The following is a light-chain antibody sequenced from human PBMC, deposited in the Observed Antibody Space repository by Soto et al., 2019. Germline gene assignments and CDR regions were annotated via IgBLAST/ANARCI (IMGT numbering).Light chain of an antibody. Sequence: DIQLTQSPSSLSATVGDKVTITCRASQSIRSYLNWVQQKPGKAPKLLIYDASSLQNGVPSRFSGSGSGSDFSLTINSLRPEDFETYDYQQSYSTPPWTFGQGTKVEIK. CDR2: DAS. CDR3: QQSYSTPPWT. V-gene: IGKV1-39*01. J-gene: IGKJ1*01. CDR1: QSIRSY.